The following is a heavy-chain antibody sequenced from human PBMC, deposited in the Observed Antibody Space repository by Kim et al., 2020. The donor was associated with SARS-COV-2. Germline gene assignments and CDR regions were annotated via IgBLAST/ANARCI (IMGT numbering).Heavy chain of an antibody. CDR1: GCSISSSSYY. CDR2: IYYSGST. J-gene: IGHJ5*02. CDR3: ARQQIAANWFDP. V-gene: IGHV4-39*01. Sequence: SETLSLTCTVSGCSISSSSYYWCWIRQPPGKGLEWIGSIYYSGSTYYNPSLKSRVTISVDTSKNQFSLKLSSVTAADTAVYYCARQQIAANWFDPWGQGTLVTVSS. D-gene: IGHD6-13*01.